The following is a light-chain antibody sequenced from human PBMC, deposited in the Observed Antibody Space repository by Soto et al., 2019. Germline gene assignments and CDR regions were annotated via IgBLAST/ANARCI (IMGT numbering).Light chain of an antibody. V-gene: IGLV2-14*03. CDR2: DVS. J-gene: IGLJ1*01. CDR3: SSYTSSSAYV. Sequence: QSALTQPASVSGSPGQSITISCTGTSSDVGGYNYVSWYQHHPGKAPKLMIYDVSNRPSGVSNRFSGSKSGNTASLTISGLQAEDEADYYCSSYTSSSAYVFETGPKVTVL. CDR1: SSDVGGYNY.